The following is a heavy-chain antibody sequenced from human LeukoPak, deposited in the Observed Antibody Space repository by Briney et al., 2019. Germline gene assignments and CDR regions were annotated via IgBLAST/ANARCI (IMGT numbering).Heavy chain of an antibody. V-gene: IGHV4-59*01. CDR1: GGSISSYY. CDR2: IYYSGST. CDR3: ARYYDSSGYYYVNAFDI. J-gene: IGHJ3*02. D-gene: IGHD3-22*01. Sequence: PSGTLSLTCTVSGGSISSYYWSWIRQPPGKGLEWIGYIYYSGSTNYNPSLKSRVTISVDTSKNQFSLKLSSVTAADTAVYYCARYYDSSGYYYVNAFDIWGQGTMVTVSS.